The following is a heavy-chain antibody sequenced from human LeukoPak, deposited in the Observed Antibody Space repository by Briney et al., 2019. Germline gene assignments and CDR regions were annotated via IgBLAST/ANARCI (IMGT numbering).Heavy chain of an antibody. J-gene: IGHJ3*02. CDR2: IYYSGST. CDR1: GGSISSSSYY. CDR3: ARSPGAFDI. V-gene: IGHV4-39*01. Sequence: SETLSLTCTVSGGSISSSSYYWGWIRPPPGKGLEWIGSIYYSGSTYYNPSLKSRVTISVDTSKNQFSLKLSSVTAADTAVYYCARSPGAFDIWGQGTMVTVSS.